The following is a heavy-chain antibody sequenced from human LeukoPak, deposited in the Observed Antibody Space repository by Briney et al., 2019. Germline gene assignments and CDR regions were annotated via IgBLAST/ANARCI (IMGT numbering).Heavy chain of an antibody. Sequence: GGSLRLSCAASAFTFSSYWMSWVRQAPGKGLEWVANIKQDGSETYYVDSVKGRFTISRDNAKNSLYLQMNSLRAEDTAVYYCARDRGYCSGGSCYQYYFDYWGQGTLVTVSS. CDR2: IKQDGSET. V-gene: IGHV3-7*01. CDR3: ARDRGYCSGGSCYQYYFDY. D-gene: IGHD2-15*01. J-gene: IGHJ4*02. CDR1: AFTFSSYW.